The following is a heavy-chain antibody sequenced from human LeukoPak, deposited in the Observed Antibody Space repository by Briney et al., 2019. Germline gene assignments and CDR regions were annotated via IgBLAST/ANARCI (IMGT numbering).Heavy chain of an antibody. CDR2: ISGAGGNT. CDR3: ARSEEVVIGASYYYGMDV. D-gene: IGHD2-21*01. V-gene: IGHV3-11*03. J-gene: IGHJ6*02. CDR1: RFTFSDYY. Sequence: GGSLRLSCAASRFTFSDYYMSWIRKAPGKGLEWVSYISGAGGNTNYADSVKGRSTISRDNAKNSLYLQMNRLRAEDTAIYYCARSEEVVIGASYYYGMDVWGQGTTVTVSS.